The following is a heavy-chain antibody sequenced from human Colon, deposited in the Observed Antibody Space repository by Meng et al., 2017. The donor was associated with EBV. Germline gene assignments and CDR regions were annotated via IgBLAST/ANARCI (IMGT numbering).Heavy chain of an antibody. J-gene: IGHJ4*02. CDR1: GGSITSTNW. D-gene: IGHD6-19*01. Sequence: QVQLPESGPGLVKPSEALSLTCVVSGGSITSTNWWSWVRQPPGKGLEWIGEIYHGGNTNYNTSLQSRVTISVDKSKSQFSLKLTSVTAADTALYYCASHLLTAGTRGFDHWGLGILVTVSS. CDR2: IYHGGNT. CDR3: ASHLLTAGTRGFDH. V-gene: IGHV4-4*02.